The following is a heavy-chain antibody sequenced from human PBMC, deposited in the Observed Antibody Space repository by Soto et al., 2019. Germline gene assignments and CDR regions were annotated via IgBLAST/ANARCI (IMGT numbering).Heavy chain of an antibody. CDR1: GYTFTGPY. D-gene: IGHD3-16*01. CDR3: ARTRKQLWTPDY. CDR2: ISPKTGET. V-gene: IGHV1-2*04. J-gene: IGHJ4*02. Sequence: ASVKVSCKASGYTFTGPYIQWVRQAPGQGLEWMGWISPKTGETKYAQKFQGWVTITRDTSINTAYMEVNRLKSNDSAVYYCARTRKQLWTPDYWGQGTQVTVSS.